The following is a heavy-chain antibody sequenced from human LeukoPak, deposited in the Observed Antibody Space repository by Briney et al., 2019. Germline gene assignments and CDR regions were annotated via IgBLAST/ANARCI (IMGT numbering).Heavy chain of an antibody. D-gene: IGHD4-23*01. CDR2: ISSSGSYI. Sequence: GGGLRLSCAASGFTFSSYSMNWVRQAPGKGLEWVSSISSSGSYIYYADSVKGRFTISRDNAKNSMYLQMNSLRAEDTAVYYCARDSSDYGGNSGYWGQGTLVTVSS. V-gene: IGHV3-21*01. CDR1: GFTFSSYS. CDR3: ARDSSDYGGNSGY. J-gene: IGHJ4*02.